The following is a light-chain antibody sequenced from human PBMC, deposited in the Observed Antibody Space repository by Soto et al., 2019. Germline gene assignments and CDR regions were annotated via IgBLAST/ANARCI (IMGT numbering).Light chain of an antibody. CDR1: SSDVGAYNY. J-gene: IGLJ2*01. CDR2: EVA. V-gene: IGLV2-14*01. CDR3: QSYDGDFVI. Sequence: QSALTQPASVSGSLGQSITISCTGTSSDVGAYNYVSWYQQHPDKAPKLLIFEVANRPSGVSGRFSGSKSGITASLSISGLQPEDEADYYCQSYDGDFVIFGGGTKLTVL.